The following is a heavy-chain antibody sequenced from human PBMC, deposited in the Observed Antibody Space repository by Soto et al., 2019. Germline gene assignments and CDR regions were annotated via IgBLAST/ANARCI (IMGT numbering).Heavy chain of an antibody. CDR3: ASSGGLDRDFNY. V-gene: IGHV1-69*12. Sequence: QVQLVQSGAEVKKPGSSVKVSCKASGGTFSSDSFSWVRQAPGQGLVWMGGIIPMFDTPIYAQKFQDRVTINADESTSTAYMQLSSLRSGDTAVYYCASSGGLDRDFNYWGQGSLVTVSS. J-gene: IGHJ4*02. CDR2: IIPMFDTP. D-gene: IGHD2-15*01. CDR1: GGTFSSDS.